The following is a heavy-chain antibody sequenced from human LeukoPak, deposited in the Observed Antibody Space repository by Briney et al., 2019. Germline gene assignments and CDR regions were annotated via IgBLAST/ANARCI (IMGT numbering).Heavy chain of an antibody. CDR1: GGSVSSGSYY. V-gene: IGHV4-61*01. J-gene: IGHJ4*02. Sequence: PSETLSLTCTVSGGSVSSGSYYWSWIRQPPGKGLEWIGYIYYSGSTNYNPSLKSQVTISVDTSRNQFSLKLSSVTAADTAVYYCARDTPTYFDYWGQGTLVTVSS. CDR2: IYYSGST. D-gene: IGHD1-26*01. CDR3: ARDTPTYFDY.